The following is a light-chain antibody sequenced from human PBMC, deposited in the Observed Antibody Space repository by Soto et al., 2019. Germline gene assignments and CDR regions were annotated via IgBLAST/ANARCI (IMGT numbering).Light chain of an antibody. CDR2: GAT. J-gene: IGKJ1*01. CDR3: LQDYNYPLT. V-gene: IGKV1-6*01. Sequence: ALQMTQSPSPLSASVGDRVTITCRASQDIRTELGWYQQKPGKAPKLLIYGATTLQSGVPSRFSGSFSGTDFTLTISGLQPEDFAPYYCLQDYNYPLTFGQGTKVEVK. CDR1: QDIRTE.